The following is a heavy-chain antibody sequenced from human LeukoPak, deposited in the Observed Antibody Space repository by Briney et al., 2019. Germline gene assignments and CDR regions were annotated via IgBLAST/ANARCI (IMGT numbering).Heavy chain of an antibody. D-gene: IGHD2-15*01. CDR2: IYHSGNT. V-gene: IGHV4-59*12. Sequence: SETLSLTCTVSGGSITDYSWNWIRQPPGKGLEWIGYIYHSGNTNYNPSLKSRVTISVDMSKKYFSLKLNSLTAADTAVYYCARDPSGGSIWGQGTLVTVSS. J-gene: IGHJ4*02. CDR1: GGSITDYS. CDR3: ARDPSGGSI.